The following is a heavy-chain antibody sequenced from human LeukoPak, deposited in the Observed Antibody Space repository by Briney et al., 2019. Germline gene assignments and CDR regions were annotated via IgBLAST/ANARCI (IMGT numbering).Heavy chain of an antibody. D-gene: IGHD7-27*01. V-gene: IGHV1-2*02. CDR2: INPNSGGT. CDR3: ARDHHGPLGYYMDV. J-gene: IGHJ6*03. Sequence: ASVKVSFTASGYTFTVYYMHWVRQAPGQGLEWMGWINPNSGGTNYAQKFQGRVTMTRDTSISTAYMELSRLRSDDTAVYYCARDHHGPLGYYMDVWGKGTTVTVSS. CDR1: GYTFTVYY.